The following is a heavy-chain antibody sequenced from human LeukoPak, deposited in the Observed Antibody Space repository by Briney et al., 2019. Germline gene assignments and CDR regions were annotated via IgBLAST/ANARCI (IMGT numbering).Heavy chain of an antibody. CDR1: EGTFSSYA. J-gene: IGHJ4*02. D-gene: IGHD3-3*01. CDR2: IIPILGIA. CDR3: ARDGIVLRFLSLDY. V-gene: IGHV1-69*04. Sequence: ASVKVSCKASEGTFSSYAINWVRQAPGQGLEWMGRIIPILGIANYAQKFQGRVTITADKSTSTAYMELSSLRSEDTAVYYCARDGIVLRFLSLDYWGQGTLVTVSS.